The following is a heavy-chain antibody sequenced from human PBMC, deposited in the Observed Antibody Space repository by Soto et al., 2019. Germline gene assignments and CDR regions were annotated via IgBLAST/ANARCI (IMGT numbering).Heavy chain of an antibody. V-gene: IGHV1-69*12. Sequence: QVQLVQSGAEVKKPGSSVKVSCKASGGTFSSYAISWVRQAPGQGLEWMGGIIPIFGTANYAQKFQGRVTITADESTSXAYMELSSLRSEDTAVYYCARGASGTTMTEDAFDIWGQGTMVTVSS. CDR3: ARGASGTTMTEDAFDI. CDR1: GGTFSSYA. CDR2: IIPIFGTA. D-gene: IGHD1-7*01. J-gene: IGHJ3*02.